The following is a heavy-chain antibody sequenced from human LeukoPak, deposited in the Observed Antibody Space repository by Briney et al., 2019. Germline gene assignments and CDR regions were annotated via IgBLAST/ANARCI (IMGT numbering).Heavy chain of an antibody. CDR3: ARDQVGIVVVPAADYYYGMDV. CDR2: ISSSSSTI. V-gene: IGHV3-48*02. J-gene: IGHJ6*02. D-gene: IGHD2-2*03. Sequence: GGSLRLSCAASGFTFSSYSMNWARQAPGKGLEWVSYISSSSSTIYYADSVKGRFTISRDNAKNSLYLQMNSLRDEDTAVYYCARDQVGIVVVPAADYYYGMDVWGQGTTVTVSS. CDR1: GFTFSSYS.